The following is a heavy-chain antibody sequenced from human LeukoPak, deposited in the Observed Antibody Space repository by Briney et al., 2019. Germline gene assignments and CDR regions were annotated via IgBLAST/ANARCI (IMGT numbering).Heavy chain of an antibody. CDR1: GDSVSSNSAA. CDR3: ARVVSSGLNWFDP. CDR2: TYYRSKWYN. D-gene: IGHD6-19*01. J-gene: IGHJ5*02. Sequence: SQTLSLTCAISGDSVSSNSAAWNWIRQSPSKGLEWLARTYYRSKWYNDYAFSVKSRITVNPDTSKNQFSLQLSSVTPEDTAVYYCARVVSSGLNWFDPWGQGTLVTVSS. V-gene: IGHV6-1*01.